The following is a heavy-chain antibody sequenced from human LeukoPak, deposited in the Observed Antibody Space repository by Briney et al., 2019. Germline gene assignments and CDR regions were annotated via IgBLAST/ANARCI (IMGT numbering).Heavy chain of an antibody. V-gene: IGHV3-7*01. J-gene: IGHJ3*02. CDR3: ARDPDSSGTDAFDI. Sequence: GGSLRLSCAASGFTFRTYWMSWVRQAPGKGLEWVANIKEDGSEKYYVDSVKGRFTISRDNAKNSLYLQMNSLRAEDTAVYYCARDPDSSGTDAFDIWGQGTVVTVSS. CDR2: IKEDGSEK. CDR1: GFTFRTYW. D-gene: IGHD3-22*01.